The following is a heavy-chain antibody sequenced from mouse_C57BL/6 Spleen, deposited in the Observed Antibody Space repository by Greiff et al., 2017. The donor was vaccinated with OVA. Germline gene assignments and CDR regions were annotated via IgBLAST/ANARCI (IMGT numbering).Heavy chain of an antibody. Sequence: QVQLKESGPGLVQPSQSLSITCTVSGFSLTSYGVHWVRQSPGKGLEWLGVIWSGGSTDYNAAFISRLSISKDNSKSQVFFKMNSLQADDTAIYYCARGITTVVAYYFDDWGQGTTLTVSS. D-gene: IGHD1-1*01. V-gene: IGHV2-2*01. CDR2: IWSGGST. J-gene: IGHJ2*01. CDR1: GFSLTSYG. CDR3: ARGITTVVAYYFDD.